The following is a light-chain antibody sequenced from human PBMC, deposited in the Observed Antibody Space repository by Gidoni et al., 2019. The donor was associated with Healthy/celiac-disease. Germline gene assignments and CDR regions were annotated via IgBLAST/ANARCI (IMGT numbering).Light chain of an antibody. J-gene: IGKJ4*01. CDR3: QQRSNWSLT. Sequence: EFVLTQSPATLSLPPGERATLSCRASQTVSSYLAWYQQKPGQAPRLLIYDASNRATGIPARFSGSGSGTDFTLTISSLEPEDFAVYYCQQRSNWSLTFGGGTKVEIK. CDR1: QTVSSY. CDR2: DAS. V-gene: IGKV3-11*01.